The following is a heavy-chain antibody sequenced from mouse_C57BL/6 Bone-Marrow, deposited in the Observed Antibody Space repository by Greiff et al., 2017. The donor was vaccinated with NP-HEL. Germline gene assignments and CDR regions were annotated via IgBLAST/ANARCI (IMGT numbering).Heavy chain of an antibody. V-gene: IGHV1-50*01. CDR3: ARWGVYYDYDGFAY. Sequence: VQLQQSGAELVKPGASVKLSCKASGYTFTSYWMQWVKQRPGQGLEWIGEIDPSDSYTNYNQKFKGKATLTVDPSSSTAYMQLSSLTSEDSAVYYCARWGVYYDYDGFAYWGQGTLVTVSA. CDR2: IDPSDSYT. J-gene: IGHJ3*01. D-gene: IGHD2-4*01. CDR1: GYTFTSYW.